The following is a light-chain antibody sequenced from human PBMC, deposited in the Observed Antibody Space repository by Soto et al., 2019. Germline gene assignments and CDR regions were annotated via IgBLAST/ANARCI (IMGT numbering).Light chain of an antibody. J-gene: IGKJ1*01. V-gene: IGKV3-20*01. CDR1: QSVSSNF. CDR2: GAS. Sequence: EIVLTQSPGSLSLSPGEGATLFCRASQSVSSNFFAWYQQKPGQAPRLLINGASTRATGIPDRFSGSGSGTDFTLNISRLEPEAFAVYYCQQYASSVTFGQGTKVEIK. CDR3: QQYASSVT.